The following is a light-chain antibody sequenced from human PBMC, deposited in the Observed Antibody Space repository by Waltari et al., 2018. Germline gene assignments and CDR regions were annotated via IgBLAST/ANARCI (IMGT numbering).Light chain of an antibody. CDR1: SAHSSNI. J-gene: IGLJ3*02. Sequence: QLVLTQSPSASASLGASVKLTCTLSSAHSSNILAWHQQQPEKGPRYLMKVNSDGSHSKGDEIPDRFSGSSSGAERYLTISSLQSEDEADYYCQTGGHGTWVFGGGTKLTVL. CDR2: VNSDGSH. CDR3: QTGGHGTWV. V-gene: IGLV4-69*01.